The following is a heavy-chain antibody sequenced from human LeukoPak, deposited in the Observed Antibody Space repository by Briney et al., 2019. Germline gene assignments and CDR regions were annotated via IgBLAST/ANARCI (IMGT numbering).Heavy chain of an antibody. J-gene: IGHJ5*02. CDR2: INPNSGGT. CDR1: GYTFTVYY. D-gene: IGHD5-18*01. V-gene: IGHV1-2*02. Sequence: ASVTVSYTPSGYTFTVYYMHWVRQAPGQGLEWMGWINPNSGGTNYAQKFQGRVTMTRDTSISTAYMELSRLRSDDTAVYYCARDTAMVTYWFDPWGQGTLVTVSS. CDR3: ARDTAMVTYWFDP.